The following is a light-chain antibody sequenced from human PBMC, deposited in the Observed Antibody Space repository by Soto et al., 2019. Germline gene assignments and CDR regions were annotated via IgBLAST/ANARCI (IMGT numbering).Light chain of an antibody. CDR2: EVS. CDR3: SSYTSSSTPYV. V-gene: IGLV2-14*01. CDR1: SSDVGGYNY. J-gene: IGLJ1*01. Sequence: QSVLTHPASVSWSPGQSIPISCTGTSSDVGGYNYVSWYQQHPGKAPKLMIYEVSNRPSGVSNRFSGSKSGNTASLTISGLQAEDEADYYCSSYTSSSTPYVFGTGTKVTVL.